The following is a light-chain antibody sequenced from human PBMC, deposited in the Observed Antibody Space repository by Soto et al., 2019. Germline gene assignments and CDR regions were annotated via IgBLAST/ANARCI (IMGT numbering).Light chain of an antibody. CDR3: AAWDDSLRWV. CDR2: RNN. Sequence: VLTQPPSASGTPGQRVTISCSGSSSNIGSNYVYWYQQLPGTAPKLLIYRNNQRPSGVPDRFSGSKSGTSASLAISGLRSEDEADYYCAAWDDSLRWVFGTGTKLTVL. CDR1: SSNIGSNY. V-gene: IGLV1-47*01. J-gene: IGLJ1*01.